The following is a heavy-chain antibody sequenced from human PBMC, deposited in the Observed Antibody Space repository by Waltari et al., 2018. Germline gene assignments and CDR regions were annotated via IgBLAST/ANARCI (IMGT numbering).Heavy chain of an antibody. J-gene: IGHJ2*01. CDR1: GYSFTSYW. CDR3: ARHTGFTYYYGSGSGGYFDL. D-gene: IGHD3-10*01. CDR2: IYPGDSDT. Sequence: EVQLVQSGAEVKKPGESLKISCKGSGYSFTSYWIGWVRQLPGTGLEWMGIIYPGDSDTRYSPSFQGQVTISADKSISTAYLQWSSLKASDTAMYYCARHTGFTYYYGSGSGGYFDLWGRGTLVTVSS. V-gene: IGHV5-51*01.